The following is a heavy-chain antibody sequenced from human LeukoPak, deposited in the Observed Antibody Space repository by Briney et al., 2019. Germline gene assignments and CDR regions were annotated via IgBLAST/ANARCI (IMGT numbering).Heavy chain of an antibody. CDR3: ASQYGPDAFDI. CDR2: IYYSGST. Sequence: PSETLSLTCTVSGGSISSSSYYWGWIRQPPGKGLEWIGSIYYSGSTYYNPSLKSRVTISVDTSKNQFSLKLSSVTAADTAVYYCASQYGPDAFDIWAKGQWSPSLQ. V-gene: IGHV4-39*01. D-gene: IGHD3-10*01. CDR1: GGSISSSSYY. J-gene: IGHJ3*02.